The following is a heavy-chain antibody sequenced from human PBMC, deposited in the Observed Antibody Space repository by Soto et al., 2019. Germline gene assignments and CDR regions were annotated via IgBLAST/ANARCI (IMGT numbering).Heavy chain of an antibody. CDR3: AKNGHPPYYYYGMDV. Sequence: ASVKVSCKASGYTFTTYGISWVRQAPGQGLEWMGWISGYNGDTNNAQKFQDRVTMTIDRSTTTAYLELRSLTSDDTAVYYCAKNGHPPYYYYGMDVWGQGTTVTVSS. CDR1: GYTFTTYG. J-gene: IGHJ6*02. V-gene: IGHV1-18*01. CDR2: ISGYNGDT. D-gene: IGHD2-8*01.